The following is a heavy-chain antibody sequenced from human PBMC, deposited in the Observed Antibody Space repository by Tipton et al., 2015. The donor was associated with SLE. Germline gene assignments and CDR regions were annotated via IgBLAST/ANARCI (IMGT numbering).Heavy chain of an antibody. V-gene: IGHV4-39*01. CDR2: IYYSGST. CDR1: GGSISSSSYY. J-gene: IGHJ5*02. Sequence: TLSLTCTVSGGSISSSSYYWGWIRQPPGKGLEWIGSIYYSGSTYYNPSLKSRVTISVDTSKNQFSLKLSSVTAADTAVDYCARRGQLQGGWFDPWGQGTLVTVSS. D-gene: IGHD2-2*01. CDR3: ARRGQLQGGWFDP.